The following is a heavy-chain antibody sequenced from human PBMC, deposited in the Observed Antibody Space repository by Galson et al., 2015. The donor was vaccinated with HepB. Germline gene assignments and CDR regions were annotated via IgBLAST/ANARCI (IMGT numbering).Heavy chain of an antibody. V-gene: IGHV1-2*02. D-gene: IGHD2-2*01. J-gene: IGHJ5*02. CDR1: GYTFTGYY. CDR2: INPNSGGT. Sequence: GYTFTGYYMHWVRQAPGQGLEWMGWINPNSGGTNYAQKFQGRVTMTRDTSISTAYMELSRLRSDDTAVYYCASTYCSSTSCYRGWFDPWGQGTLVTVSS. CDR3: ASTYCSSTSCYRGWFDP.